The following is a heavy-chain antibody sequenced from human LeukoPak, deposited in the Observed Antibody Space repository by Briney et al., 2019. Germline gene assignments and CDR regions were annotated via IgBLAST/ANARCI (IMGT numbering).Heavy chain of an antibody. CDR3: ARVQVSDDNWGFFDY. CDR2: INPNSGGS. V-gene: IGHV1-2*02. D-gene: IGHD1-1*01. Sequence: ASVKVSCKASGSTFSYYMHWVRQAPGQGLEWMGWINPNSGGSNCAQKFQGRVTMTRETSISTAYMELSRLSSDDTAVYYCARVQVSDDNWGFFDYWGQGTLVTVSS. J-gene: IGHJ4*02. CDR1: GSTFSYY.